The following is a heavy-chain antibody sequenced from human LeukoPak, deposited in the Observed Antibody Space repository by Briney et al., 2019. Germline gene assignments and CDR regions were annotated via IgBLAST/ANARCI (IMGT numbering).Heavy chain of an antibody. J-gene: IGHJ4*02. CDR1: GFTFSINA. CDR3: AKDQGPTVGATDC. V-gene: IGHV3-23*01. Sequence: PGGSLRLSCAASGFTFSINAMSWVRQAPGKGLEWVSTIGDSDIVTHYADSVKGRFTISRDNSKNTLYLQMNSLRADDTALYYCAKDQGPTVGATDCWGQGTLVTVSS. CDR2: IGDSDIVT. D-gene: IGHD1-26*01.